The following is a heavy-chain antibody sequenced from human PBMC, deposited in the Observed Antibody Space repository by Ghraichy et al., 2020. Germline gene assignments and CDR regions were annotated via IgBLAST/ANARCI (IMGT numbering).Heavy chain of an antibody. D-gene: IGHD2-2*01. CDR2: ISGSGGST. V-gene: IGHV3-23*01. CDR3: AKARLGYCSSTSCYGNDY. CDR1: GFTFSSYA. J-gene: IGHJ4*02. Sequence: GGSLRLSCAASGFTFSSYAMSWVRQAPGKGLEWVSAISGSGGSTYYADSVKGRFTISRDNSKNTLYLQMNSLRAEDTAVYYCAKARLGYCSSTSCYGNDYWGQGTLVTVSS.